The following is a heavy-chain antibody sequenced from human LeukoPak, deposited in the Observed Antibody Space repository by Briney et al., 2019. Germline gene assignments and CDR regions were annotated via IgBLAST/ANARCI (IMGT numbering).Heavy chain of an antibody. Sequence: PSETLSLTCTVSGGSISSGSYYWSWIRQPAGKGLEWIGRIYTSGSTNYNPSLKSRVTISVDTSKNQFSLKLSSVTAADTAVYYCASLYDYVWGSQYLTPIDAFDIWGQGTMVTVSS. CDR1: GGSISSGSYY. D-gene: IGHD3-16*01. CDR2: IYTSGST. CDR3: ASLYDYVWGSQYLTPIDAFDI. J-gene: IGHJ3*02. V-gene: IGHV4-61*02.